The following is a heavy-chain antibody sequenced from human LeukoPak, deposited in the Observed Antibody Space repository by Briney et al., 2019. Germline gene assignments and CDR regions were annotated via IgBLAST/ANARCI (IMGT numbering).Heavy chain of an antibody. CDR2: ITSSSSYI. CDR1: GFTFSSYS. D-gene: IGHD6-19*01. V-gene: IGHV3-21*01. J-gene: IGHJ5*02. CDR3: AREMLAAVAAQS. Sequence: GGSLRLSCAASGFTFSSYSMNWVRQAPGKGLEWVSSITSSSSYIYYADSVKGRFTISRDNAKNSLYLQMNSLRAEDTAVYYCAREMLAAVAAQSWGQGTLVTISS.